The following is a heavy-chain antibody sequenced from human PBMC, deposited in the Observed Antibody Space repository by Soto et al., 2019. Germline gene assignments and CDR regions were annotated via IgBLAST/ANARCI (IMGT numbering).Heavy chain of an antibody. CDR1: GFTFDDYA. Sequence: QSGGSLRLSCAASGFTFDDYAMHWVRQAPGKGLEWVSGISWNSGSIGYADSVKGRFTISRDNAKNSLYLQMNSLRAEDTALYYCAKDMTLKPGYSSSWYSHYGMDVWGQGTTVTVSS. J-gene: IGHJ6*02. CDR2: ISWNSGSI. V-gene: IGHV3-9*01. D-gene: IGHD6-13*01. CDR3: AKDMTLKPGYSSSWYSHYGMDV.